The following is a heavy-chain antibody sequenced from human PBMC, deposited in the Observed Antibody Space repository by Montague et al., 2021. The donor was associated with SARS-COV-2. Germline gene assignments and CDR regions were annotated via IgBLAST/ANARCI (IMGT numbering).Heavy chain of an antibody. Sequence: SLRLSCAASGFTFSSYSMNWVRQAPGKGLEWVSSISSSSSYIYYPDSVKGRFTISRDNAKNSLYLQMNSLRAEDTAVYYCARALWFGEKCFDYWGQGTLVTV. CDR2: ISSSSSYI. CDR3: ARALWFGEKCFDY. CDR1: GFTFSSYS. D-gene: IGHD3-10*01. J-gene: IGHJ4*02. V-gene: IGHV3-21*01.